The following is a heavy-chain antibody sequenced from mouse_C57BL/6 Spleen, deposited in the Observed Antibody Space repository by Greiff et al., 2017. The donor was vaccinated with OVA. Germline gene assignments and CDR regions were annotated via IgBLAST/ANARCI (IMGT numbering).Heavy chain of an antibody. CDR2: IYPRSGNT. V-gene: IGHV1-81*01. J-gene: IGHJ3*01. CDR1: GYTFTSYG. D-gene: IGHD1-1*01. CDR3: ARYGSSRFAY. Sequence: VKLMESGAELARPGASVKLSCKASGYTFTSYGISWVKQRTGQGLEWIGEIYPRSGNTYYNEKFKGKATLTADKSSSTAYMELRSLTSEDSAVYFCARYGSSRFAYWGQGTLVTVSA.